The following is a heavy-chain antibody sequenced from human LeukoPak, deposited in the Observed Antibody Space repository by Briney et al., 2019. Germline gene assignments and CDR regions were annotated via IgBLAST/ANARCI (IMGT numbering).Heavy chain of an antibody. J-gene: IGHJ4*02. D-gene: IGHD3-22*01. CDR1: GGAFSSYT. Sequence: GASVKVSCKASGGAFSSYTISWERQAPGQGLEWMGKIIPILGIANYAQKFQGRVTITADKSTSTAYMELSSLRSEDTAVYYCARDEPHYYDSSGYYSIGDYWGQGTLVTVSS. CDR2: IIPILGIA. V-gene: IGHV1-69*04. CDR3: ARDEPHYYDSSGYYSIGDY.